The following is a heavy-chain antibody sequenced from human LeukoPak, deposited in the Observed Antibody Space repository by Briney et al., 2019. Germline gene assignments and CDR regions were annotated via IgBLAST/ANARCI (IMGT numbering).Heavy chain of an antibody. D-gene: IGHD3-22*01. V-gene: IGHV3-23*01. J-gene: IGHJ4*02. CDR1: GFTFSSYA. CDR3: AKDVLYYDSSALDY. Sequence: GGSLRLSCAAAGFTFSSYAMSWVRQAPGKGLEWVSAISSSGDSTYYADSVKGRFTISRDNSKNTLYLQMNSLRAEDTAVYYCAKDVLYYDSSALDYWGQGTLVTVSS. CDR2: ISSSGDST.